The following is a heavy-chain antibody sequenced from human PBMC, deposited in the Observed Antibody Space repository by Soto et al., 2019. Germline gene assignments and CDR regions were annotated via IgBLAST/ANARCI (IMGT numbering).Heavy chain of an antibody. D-gene: IGHD2-21*01. Sequence: SETLSLTCTVSGGSISTSNYYWGWIRQPPGKGLEWIGSIYYSGRTYYNPSLKSRVTISVDTSKNQFSLKLSSVTAADTAVYYCARHNFVVVMQKYYFDYWGQGTLVTVSS. CDR3: ARHNFVVVMQKYYFDY. CDR1: GGSISTSNYY. V-gene: IGHV4-39*01. CDR2: IYYSGRT. J-gene: IGHJ4*02.